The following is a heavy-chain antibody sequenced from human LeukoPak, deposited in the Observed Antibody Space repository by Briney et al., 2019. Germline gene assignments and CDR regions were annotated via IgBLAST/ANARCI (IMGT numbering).Heavy chain of an antibody. CDR1: VLIFSNYG. V-gene: IGHV3-30*02. Sequence: GGSLRLSCAASVLIFSNYGMHCVRQAPGKGLEWVTFIQYDGISKYYADSVKGRFTISRDNSKNTLYLQMNSLRPEDTTVYYCVEEAGSVAGRFDHWGQGNMVTVSS. J-gene: IGHJ4*02. CDR2: IQYDGISK. D-gene: IGHD6-19*01. CDR3: VEEAGSVAGRFDH.